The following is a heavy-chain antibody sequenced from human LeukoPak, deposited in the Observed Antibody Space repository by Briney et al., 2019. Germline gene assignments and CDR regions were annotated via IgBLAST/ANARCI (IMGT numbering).Heavy chain of an antibody. CDR2: IYYSGST. CDR3: ARDPIVGATTRVFDY. J-gene: IGHJ4*02. Sequence: SETLSLTCTVSGGSISSSSYYWGWIRQPPGKGLEWIGSIYYSGSTYYNPSLKSRVTISVDTSKNQFSLELISVTAADTAVYYCARDPIVGATTRVFDYWGQGTLVTVSS. CDR1: GGSISSSSYY. V-gene: IGHV4-39*07. D-gene: IGHD1-26*01.